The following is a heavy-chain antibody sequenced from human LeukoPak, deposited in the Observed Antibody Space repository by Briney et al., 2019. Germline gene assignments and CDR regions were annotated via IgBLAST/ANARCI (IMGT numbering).Heavy chain of an antibody. CDR2: INLNSGGT. Sequence: GASVKVSCKASGYTFTGYYMHWVRQDPGQGLEWMGWINLNSGGTNYAQKFQGRVTMTRDTSISTAYMELSRLRSDDTAVYYCARCPISAAVRYFDWSFDYWGQGTLVTVSS. CDR1: GYTFTGYY. D-gene: IGHD3-9*01. CDR3: ARCPISAAVRYFDWSFDY. J-gene: IGHJ4*02. V-gene: IGHV1-2*02.